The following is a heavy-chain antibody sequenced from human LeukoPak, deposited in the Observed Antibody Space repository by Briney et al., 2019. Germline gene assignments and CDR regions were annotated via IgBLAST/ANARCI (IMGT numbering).Heavy chain of an antibody. CDR2: INHSGST. Sequence: PSETLSLTCAVYGGSFSGYYWSWIRQPPGKGLEWIGEINHSGSTNYNPSLKSRVTISVDTSKNQFSLKLSSVTAADTAVYYCARSHDYGDGDKYFQHWGQGTLVTVSS. CDR3: ARSHDYGDGDKYFQH. CDR1: GGSFSGYY. J-gene: IGHJ1*01. D-gene: IGHD4-17*01. V-gene: IGHV4-34*01.